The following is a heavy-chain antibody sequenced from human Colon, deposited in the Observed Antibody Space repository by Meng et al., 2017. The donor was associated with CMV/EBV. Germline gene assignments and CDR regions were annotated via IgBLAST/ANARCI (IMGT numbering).Heavy chain of an antibody. J-gene: IGHJ4*02. D-gene: IGHD6-13*01. CDR2: IKGDGSEI. Sequence: LLESGGGLVQPGGSLRLSCVVSGITMSNSWMSWVRQAPAKGLEWVANIKGDGSEIQYVDSVKGRFTASRDNTKNSLYLQMNILKTEDTAVYYCVRGSSSFWGQGTLVTVSS. CDR1: GITMSNSW. CDR3: VRGSSSF. V-gene: IGHV3-7*04.